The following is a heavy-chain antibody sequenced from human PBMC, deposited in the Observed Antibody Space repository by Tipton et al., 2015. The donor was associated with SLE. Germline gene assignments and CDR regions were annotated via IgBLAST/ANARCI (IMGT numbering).Heavy chain of an antibody. V-gene: IGHV4-4*02. CDR2: IYRSGSA. Sequence: SLRLSCAVSSGSISSSDWWSWVRQPPGKALEWIGEIYRSGSAAYNPSLKSRVTISMDKSKDQFSLNLASVTPAGTAAYYCAGKGFCARDTWVPGTLVTVSS. CDR3: AGKGFCARDT. CDR1: SGSISSSDW. D-gene: IGHD3-3*01. J-gene: IGHJ5*01.